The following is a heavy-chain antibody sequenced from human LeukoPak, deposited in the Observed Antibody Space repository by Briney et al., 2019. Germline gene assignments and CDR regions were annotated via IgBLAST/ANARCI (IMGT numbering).Heavy chain of an antibody. D-gene: IGHD2/OR15-2a*01. CDR3: ARDLESSM. CDR1: GYSISSGYY. Sequence: PSETLSLTCTVSGYSISSGYYWGWIRQPPGKGLEWIGSIYHSGSTYYNPSLKSRVTISVDTSKNQFSLKLSSVTAADTAVYYCARDLESSMWGQGTLVTVSS. V-gene: IGHV4-38-2*02. CDR2: IYHSGST. J-gene: IGHJ4*02.